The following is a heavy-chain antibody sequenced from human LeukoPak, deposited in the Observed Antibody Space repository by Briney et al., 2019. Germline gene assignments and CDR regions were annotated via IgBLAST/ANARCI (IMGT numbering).Heavy chain of an antibody. V-gene: IGHV3-33*01. CDR1: GFTFSSYG. D-gene: IGHD1-1*01. J-gene: IGHJ4*02. CDR3: ARERDWNPTLGFDY. CDR2: IWYDGSNK. Sequence: GRSLRLSCAASGFTFSSYGMHWVRQAPGKGLEGVAVIWYDGSNKYYADSVKGRFTISRDNSKNTLYLQMNSLRAEDTAVYYCARERDWNPTLGFDYWGQGTLVTVSS.